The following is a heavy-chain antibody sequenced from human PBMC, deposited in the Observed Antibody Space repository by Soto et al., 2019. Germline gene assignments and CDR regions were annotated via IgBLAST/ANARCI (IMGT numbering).Heavy chain of an antibody. CDR3: ARDQDYYDSSGYGGDAFDI. Sequence: NPSETLSLTCTVSGGSISSYYWSWIRQPAGKGLEWIGRIYTSGSTNYNPSLKSRVTMSVDTSKNQFSLKLSSVTAADTAVYYCARDQDYYDSSGYGGDAFDIWGQGTMVTVSS. CDR2: IYTSGST. CDR1: GGSISSYY. D-gene: IGHD3-22*01. V-gene: IGHV4-4*07. J-gene: IGHJ3*02.